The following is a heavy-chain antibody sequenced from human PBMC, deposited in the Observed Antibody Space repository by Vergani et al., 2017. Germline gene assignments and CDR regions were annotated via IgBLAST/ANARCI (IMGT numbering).Heavy chain of an antibody. CDR1: GGTFSSYA. CDR2: INTNTGNP. V-gene: IGHV7-4-1*02. J-gene: IGHJ4*02. D-gene: IGHD6-19*01. CDR3: ARGATWLVPSY. Sequence: QVQLVQSGAEVKKPGSSVKVSCKASGGTFSSYAISWVRQAPGQGLEWMGRINTNTGNPTYAQGFTGRFVFSLDTYVSTAYLQISSLKAEDTAVYYCARGATWLVPSYWGQGTLVTVSS.